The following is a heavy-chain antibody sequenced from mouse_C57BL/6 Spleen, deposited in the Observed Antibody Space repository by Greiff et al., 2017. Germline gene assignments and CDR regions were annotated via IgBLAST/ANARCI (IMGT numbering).Heavy chain of an antibody. Sequence: VQLQQSGPELVKPGDSVKISCKASGYSFTGYFMNWVMQSHGKSLEWIGRINPYNGVTFYNQKFKGKATLTVDKSSSTAHMELRSLTSEDSAVYYCASYGSSYENFDYWGQGTTLTVSS. CDR1: GYSFTGYF. CDR3: ASYGSSYENFDY. CDR2: INPYNGVT. V-gene: IGHV1-20*01. D-gene: IGHD1-1*01. J-gene: IGHJ2*01.